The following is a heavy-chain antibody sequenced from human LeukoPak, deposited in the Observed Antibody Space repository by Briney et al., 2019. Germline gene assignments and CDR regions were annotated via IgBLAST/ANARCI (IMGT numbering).Heavy chain of an antibody. D-gene: IGHD3-16*01. CDR3: ITDPGEWQPI. CDR2: IKSKTDGETM. V-gene: IGHV3-15*01. CDR1: GINFSNAW. Sequence: GGSLRLSCVVSGINFSNAWMSWVRQAPGKGLEWVGRIKSKTDGETMDYAAPVKGRFIISREDSINTLYLQMNRLNVEDTAVYYCITDPGEWQPIWGQGTMVTVS. J-gene: IGHJ3*02.